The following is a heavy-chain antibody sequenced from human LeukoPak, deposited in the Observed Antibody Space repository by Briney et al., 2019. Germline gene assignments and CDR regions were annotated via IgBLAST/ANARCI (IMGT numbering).Heavy chain of an antibody. CDR3: AKGGAVSSKSITLVRGTRRYYYYMDV. J-gene: IGHJ6*03. V-gene: IGHV3-23*01. CDR1: GITFSSYG. Sequence: GGTLRLSCAASGITFSSYGMSWVRQAPGKGLEWVSSISSTGGTTYYADSVKGRFTISRDNSKNTLYLQMDRLRAEDTAVYYCAKGGAVSSKSITLVRGTRRYYYYMDVWGKGTTVTISS. CDR2: ISSTGGTT. D-gene: IGHD3-10*01.